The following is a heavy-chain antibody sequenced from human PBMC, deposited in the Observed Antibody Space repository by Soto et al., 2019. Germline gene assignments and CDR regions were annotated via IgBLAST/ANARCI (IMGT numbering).Heavy chain of an antibody. Sequence: PGGYLRLSCAASGFTFSNYAMNWVRQIPGQGPEWVASITGSGDGTFYADSVKGRFSISRDNSNDTLYLQMNSLRGEDTAVYYCTKSSGAYLQFPSFDPWGLGTLVTVSS. J-gene: IGHJ5*02. V-gene: IGHV3-23*01. CDR2: ITGSGDGT. CDR3: TKSSGAYLQFPSFDP. CDR1: GFTFSNYA. D-gene: IGHD4-4*01.